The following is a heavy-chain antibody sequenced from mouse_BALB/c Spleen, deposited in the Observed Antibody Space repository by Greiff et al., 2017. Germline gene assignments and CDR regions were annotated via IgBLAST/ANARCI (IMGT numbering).Heavy chain of an antibody. D-gene: IGHD1-1*02. Sequence: VKLQESGAELVKPGASVKLSCKASGYTFTSYYMYWVKQRPGQGLEWIGEINPSNGGTNFNEKFKSKATLTVDKSSSTAYMQLSSLTSEDSAVYYCTRDIWYWGQGTLVTVSA. J-gene: IGHJ3*01. CDR3: TRDIWY. V-gene: IGHV1S81*02. CDR2: INPSNGGT. CDR1: GYTFTSYY.